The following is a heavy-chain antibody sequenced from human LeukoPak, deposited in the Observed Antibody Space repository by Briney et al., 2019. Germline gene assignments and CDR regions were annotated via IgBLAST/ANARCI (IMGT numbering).Heavy chain of an antibody. CDR3: ARFEGGSYQRYFHP. CDR1: GGSISSADYY. CDR2: SYNSGST. Sequence: SETLSLTCTVSGGSISSADYYWSWIRQSPGKGLEWIGDSYNSGSTYYNPSLRSRVTISVDTSKNQFSLKQTSVTAADTAVYYCARFEGGSYQRYFHPWGQGTLVTVSS. D-gene: IGHD1-26*01. J-gene: IGHJ1*01. V-gene: IGHV4-30-4*01.